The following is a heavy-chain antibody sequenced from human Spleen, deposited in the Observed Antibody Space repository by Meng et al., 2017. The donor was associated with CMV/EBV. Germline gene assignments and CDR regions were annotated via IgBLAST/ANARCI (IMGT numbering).Heavy chain of an antibody. V-gene: IGHV3-23*03. J-gene: IGHJ4*02. CDR3: ARIVSEARTISGVVPSPFDY. D-gene: IGHD3-3*01. CDR1: FSTYA. CDR2: IYSGGRRT. Sequence: FSTYAMSWVRQEPGKGLEWVSVIYSGGRRTYNADSVKGRFTTSRDNSKNTLYLQINSLRAEDTAVYYCARIVSEARTISGVVPSPFDYWGQGTLVTVSS.